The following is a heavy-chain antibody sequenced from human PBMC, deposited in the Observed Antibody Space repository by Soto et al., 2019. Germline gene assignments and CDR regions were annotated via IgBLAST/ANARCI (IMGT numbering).Heavy chain of an antibody. CDR1: GGTFSSYA. J-gene: IGHJ6*02. V-gene: IGHV1-69*06. Sequence: SVKVSCKASGGTFSSYAISWVRQAPGQGLEWMGGIIPISGTANYAQKFQGRVTITADKSTSTAYMELSSLRSEDTAVYYCARDGIVVVPAAPYGMDVWGQGTTVTVSS. CDR3: ARDGIVVVPAAPYGMDV. D-gene: IGHD2-2*01. CDR2: IIPISGTA.